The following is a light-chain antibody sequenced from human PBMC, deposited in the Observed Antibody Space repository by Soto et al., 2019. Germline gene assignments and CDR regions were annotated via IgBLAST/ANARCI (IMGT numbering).Light chain of an antibody. CDR2: DAS. CDR3: QKRSNWPPVIT. CDR1: QTFSSH. V-gene: IGKV3-11*01. J-gene: IGKJ5*01. Sequence: EIVLTQSPATLSLSPGERATLSCRASQTFSSHLAWYQQKPGQAPRLLIYDASKRATGIPARFSGRGSGTDFTLTISSLEPEDFSVYSCQKRSNWPPVITFGQGTRLEIK.